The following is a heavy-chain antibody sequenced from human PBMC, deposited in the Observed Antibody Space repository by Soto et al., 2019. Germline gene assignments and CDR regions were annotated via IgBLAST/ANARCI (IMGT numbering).Heavy chain of an antibody. Sequence: LRLSCAASGFTFSSYAMSWVRQAPGEGLEWVSAISGSGGSTYYADSVKGRFTISRDNSKNTLYLQMNSLRAEDTAVYYCAKEGRYDSSGFDAFDIWGQGTMVTVS. CDR1: GFTFSSYA. D-gene: IGHD3-22*01. J-gene: IGHJ3*02. CDR2: ISGSGGST. V-gene: IGHV3-23*01. CDR3: AKEGRYDSSGFDAFDI.